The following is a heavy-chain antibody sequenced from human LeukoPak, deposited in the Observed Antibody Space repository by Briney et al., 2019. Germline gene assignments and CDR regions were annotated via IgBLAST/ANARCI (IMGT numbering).Heavy chain of an antibody. CDR3: ARGSGSYYSY. V-gene: IGHV3-7*03. Sequence: GGSLRLSCAPSGFTFSSYWMSWVRQAPGKGLEWVANIKQDGSEKYYVDSVKGRFTISRDNAKNSLYLQMNSLRAEDTAVYYCARGSGSYYSYWGQGTLVTVSS. CDR1: GFTFSSYW. D-gene: IGHD3-10*01. CDR2: IKQDGSEK. J-gene: IGHJ4*02.